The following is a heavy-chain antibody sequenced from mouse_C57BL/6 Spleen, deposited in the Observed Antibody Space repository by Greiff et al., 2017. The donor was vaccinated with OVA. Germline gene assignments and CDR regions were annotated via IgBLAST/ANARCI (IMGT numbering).Heavy chain of an antibody. CDR3: ARSPSSYSWFAY. D-gene: IGHD6-5*01. CDR2: INPSNGGT. CDR1: GFTFTSYW. Sequence: VQLQQPGTELVKPGASVKLSCKASGFTFTSYWMHWVKQRPGQGLEWIGNINPSNGGTNYNEKFKSKATLTVDKSSSTAYMQLSSLTSEDSAVYYCARSPSSYSWFAYWGQGTLVTVSA. J-gene: IGHJ3*01. V-gene: IGHV1-53*01.